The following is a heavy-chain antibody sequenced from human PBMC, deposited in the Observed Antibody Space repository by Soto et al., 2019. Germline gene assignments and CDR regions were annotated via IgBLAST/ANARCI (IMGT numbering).Heavy chain of an antibody. CDR3: ARVSGYSSGWYYFDY. CDR1: GGTFSSYA. Sequence: SVKVSCKASGGTFSSYAISWVRQAPGQGLEWMGGIIPIFGTANYAQKFQGRVTITADKSTSQAYMELSSLRSEDTAVYYCARVSGYSSGWYYFDYWGQGTLVTVSS. D-gene: IGHD6-19*01. J-gene: IGHJ4*02. CDR2: IIPIFGTA. V-gene: IGHV1-69*06.